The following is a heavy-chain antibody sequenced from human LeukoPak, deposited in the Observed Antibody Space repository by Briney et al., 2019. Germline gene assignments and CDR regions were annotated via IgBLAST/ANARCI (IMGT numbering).Heavy chain of an antibody. CDR3: ARDGGPFDH. D-gene: IGHD3-16*01. CDR2: IKQYGTER. CDR1: GIMFSGYW. J-gene: IGHJ4*02. V-gene: IGHV3-7*01. Sequence: GGSLRLSCTASGIMFSGYWMSWVRQAPGQGLEWVANIKQYGTERYYVDSVKGRFTISRDDAKKSVYLQMNSLRAEDTAVYFCARDGGPFDHWGQGILVTVAP.